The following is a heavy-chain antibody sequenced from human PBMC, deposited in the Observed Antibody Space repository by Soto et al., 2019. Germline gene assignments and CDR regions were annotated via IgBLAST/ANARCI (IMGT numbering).Heavy chain of an antibody. D-gene: IGHD6-13*01. CDR1: GFTFRSFT. J-gene: IGHJ5*02. Sequence: GGSLRLSCAASGFTFRSFTMNWVRQAPGKGPEWVSTISSNSAYIYYTDALRGHFTISRDNAKNSLHLQMNSLRAEDTAVYYCTRDASRDSSARGWFDPWGPGTLVTVSS. CDR2: ISSNSAYI. V-gene: IGHV3-21*01. CDR3: TRDASRDSSARGWFDP.